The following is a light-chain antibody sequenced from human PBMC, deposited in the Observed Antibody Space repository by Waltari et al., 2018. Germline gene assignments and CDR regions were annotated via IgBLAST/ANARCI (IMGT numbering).Light chain of an antibody. V-gene: IGLV2-14*03. CDR2: GVS. CDR3: SSFTSSATWV. Sequence: QSALTQPASLSGSPRQSITISCTGTNSDIDGYNYVSWYQHHPGKAPQLMIFGVSDRPSGVSNRFSGSKSGNTASLTISELQADDEADYYCSSFTSSATWVFGGGTKLTVL. CDR1: NSDIDGYNY. J-gene: IGLJ3*02.